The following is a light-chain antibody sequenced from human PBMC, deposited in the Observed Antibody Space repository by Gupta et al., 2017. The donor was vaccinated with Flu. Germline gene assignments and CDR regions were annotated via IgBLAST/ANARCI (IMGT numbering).Light chain of an antibody. CDR1: SGDVGANKY. CDR2: EVS. Sequence: QSALTQPASVSGSPGQSITIPCTGTSGDVGANKYVSWYQQHPGKVPKVIIYEVSNRPSGVSNRFSGTKSGNTASLTITGLQAEDEADYYCSSPTNSGTIYAFGTGTKVTVL. J-gene: IGLJ1*01. CDR3: SSPTNSGTIYA. V-gene: IGLV2-14*01.